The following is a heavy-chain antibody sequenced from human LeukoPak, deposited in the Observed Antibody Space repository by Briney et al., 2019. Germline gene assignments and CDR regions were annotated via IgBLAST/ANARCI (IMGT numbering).Heavy chain of an antibody. J-gene: IGHJ4*02. Sequence: GGSLRLSCAASGFTFSSYGMSWVRQAPGKGLEWVSGISGSGGSTDYADSVKGRFTISRDNSKNTLYVQMDSLRAEDTAVYYCAKSRAHAYSHFDYWGQGTLVTVSS. CDR3: AKSRAHAYSHFDY. V-gene: IGHV3-23*01. CDR2: ISGSGGST. D-gene: IGHD3-16*01. CDR1: GFTFSSYG.